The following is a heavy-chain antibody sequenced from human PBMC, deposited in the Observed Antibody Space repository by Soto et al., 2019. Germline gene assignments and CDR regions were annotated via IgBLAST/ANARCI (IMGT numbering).Heavy chain of an antibody. Sequence: QLQLQESGPGLVKPSETLSLTCTVSGGSISSSSYYWGWIRQPPGKGLEWIGSIYYSGSTYYNPSLKSRVTISVDTSKNQFSLKLSSVTAAYTAVYYCARMGPAAAGTLYYYYYMDVWGKGTTVTVSS. V-gene: IGHV4-39*01. CDR1: GGSISSSSYY. CDR2: IYYSGST. J-gene: IGHJ6*03. D-gene: IGHD6-13*01. CDR3: ARMGPAAAGTLYYYYYMDV.